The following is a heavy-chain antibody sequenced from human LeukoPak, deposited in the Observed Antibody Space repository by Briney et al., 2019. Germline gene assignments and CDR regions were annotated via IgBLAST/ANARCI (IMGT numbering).Heavy chain of an antibody. CDR3: ARDPFDYDFWSGYHDY. V-gene: IGHV1-18*01. CDR2: ISAYNGNT. CDR1: GYTFTSYG. J-gene: IGHJ4*02. D-gene: IGHD3-3*01. Sequence: GASVKVSCKASGYTFTSYGISWVRQAPGQGLEWMGWISAYNGNTNYAQKLQGRVTMTTDTSTSTAYMELRSLRSDDTAVYYCARDPFDYDFWSGYHDYWGQGTLVTVSS.